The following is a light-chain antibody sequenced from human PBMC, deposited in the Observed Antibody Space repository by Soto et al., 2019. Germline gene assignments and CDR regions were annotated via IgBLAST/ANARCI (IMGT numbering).Light chain of an antibody. V-gene: IGLV2-14*01. J-gene: IGLJ3*02. CDR2: EVN. CDR3: SAYTGSSTLGEM. Sequence: QSALTQPASVSGSPGQSITISCTGASRDVGGYNYVSWYQQHPRKAPKVMIYEVNNRPSGVSDRFSGSKSGNTASLTISGLQAEDEAVYFCSAYTGSSTLGEMFGGGTKVTVL. CDR1: SRDVGGYNY.